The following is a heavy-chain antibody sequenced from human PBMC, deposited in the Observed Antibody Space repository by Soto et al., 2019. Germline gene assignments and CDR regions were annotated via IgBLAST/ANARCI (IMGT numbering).Heavy chain of an antibody. CDR3: ARDLLAANY. D-gene: IGHD2-15*01. CDR1: GYTFTSSY. V-gene: IGHV1-46*01. J-gene: IGHJ4*02. CDR2: INPNGGST. Sequence: QVQLVQSGAEVKKPGASVKLSCKASGYTFTSSYVHWVRQAPGQGLEWVAIINPNGGSTNYAQQFPGRVTVTRDTSTSTVFMELSSLHSDDTAVYYCARDLLAANYWGQGTLVTVSS.